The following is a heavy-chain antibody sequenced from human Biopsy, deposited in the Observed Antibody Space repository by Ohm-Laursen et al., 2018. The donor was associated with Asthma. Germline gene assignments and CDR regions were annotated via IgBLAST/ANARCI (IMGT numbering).Heavy chain of an antibody. CDR3: AKVRSDWVITESFDY. D-gene: IGHD3-22*01. V-gene: IGHV3-9*01. Sequence: SLRLSCTASGFKLDEYTMHWVRQAPGKGLEWVSGISWNSATIGYADSVEGRFTISRDNAKNSVFLHMDSLRPEDTAFYYCAKVRSDWVITESFDYWGQGVLVTVSS. J-gene: IGHJ4*02. CDR1: GFKLDEYT. CDR2: ISWNSATI.